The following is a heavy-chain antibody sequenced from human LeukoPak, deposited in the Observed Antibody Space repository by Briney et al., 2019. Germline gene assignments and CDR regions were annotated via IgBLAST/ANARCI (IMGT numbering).Heavy chain of an antibody. V-gene: IGHV3-7*01. J-gene: IGHJ4*02. CDR2: IKQDGSEK. CDR3: ARDPTSGSHPHFDF. Sequence: GGSLRLSCAASGFTFSSYWMSWVRQAPGKGLEWVANIKQDGSEKYYVDSVKGRFTISRDNANNSLFLQMNSLRGEDTAVYYCARDPTSGSHPHFDFWGQGILVTVSS. CDR1: GFTFSSYW. D-gene: IGHD1-26*01.